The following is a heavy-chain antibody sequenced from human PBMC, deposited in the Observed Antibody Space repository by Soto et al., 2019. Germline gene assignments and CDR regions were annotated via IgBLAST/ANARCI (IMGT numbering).Heavy chain of an antibody. CDR2: IYYSGST. J-gene: IGHJ5*02. Sequence: PSETLCLTYTVSGGSIRGSSYYWGWIRQPPGKGLEWIGSIYYSGSTYYNPSLKSRVTISVDTSKNQFSLKLSSVTAADTAVYYCARQGVAGTPWFDPWGQGTLVTVSS. V-gene: IGHV4-39*01. CDR3: ARQGVAGTPWFDP. D-gene: IGHD6-19*01. CDR1: GGSIRGSSYY.